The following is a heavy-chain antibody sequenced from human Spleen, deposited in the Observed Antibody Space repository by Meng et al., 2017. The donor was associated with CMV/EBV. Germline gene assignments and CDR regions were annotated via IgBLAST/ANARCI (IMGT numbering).Heavy chain of an antibody. J-gene: IGHJ4*02. CDR2: IYSGGTT. D-gene: IGHD3/OR15-3a*01. V-gene: IGHV3-66*01. CDR3: ARDGPIDY. Sequence: SLRLSCAASGFTVSSNYMSWVRQAPGKGLEWVSIIYSGGTTYYADSVKARFTISRDNSKNTLFLQMNSLRVEDTAVYYCARDGPIDYWGQGTLVTVSS. CDR1: GFTVSSNY.